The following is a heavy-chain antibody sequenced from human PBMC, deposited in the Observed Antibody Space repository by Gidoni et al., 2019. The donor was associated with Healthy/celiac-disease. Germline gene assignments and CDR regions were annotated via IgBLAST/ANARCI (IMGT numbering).Heavy chain of an antibody. CDR1: GFTFSSYG. D-gene: IGHD2-15*01. CDR2: ISYDGSNK. Sequence: QVQLVESGGGVVQPGRSLRLSCAASGFTFSSYGIHWVRQAPGKGLEWVAVISYDGSNKYYADSVKGRFTISRDNSKNTLYLQMNSLRAEDTAVYYCAKDTTCSGGSCYSYYYYYGMDVWGQGTTVTVSS. J-gene: IGHJ6*02. CDR3: AKDTTCSGGSCYSYYYYYGMDV. V-gene: IGHV3-30*18.